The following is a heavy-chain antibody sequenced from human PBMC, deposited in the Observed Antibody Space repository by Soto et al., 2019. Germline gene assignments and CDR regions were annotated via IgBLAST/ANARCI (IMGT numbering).Heavy chain of an antibody. CDR3: ASQDLQWGDYNDPPVAGYFDY. D-gene: IGHD4-17*01. V-gene: IGHV1-18*04. Sequence: QVQLVQSGAEVKNPGASMKVSCKASGHTFSDYGISWVRQAPGQGLEWMGWITIDNGNTIYAQKLQGRVTMSTDTPTSTAYMGLRNLRPADTAVYYCASQDLQWGDYNDPPVAGYFDYWGQGNLVTVSS. CDR1: GHTFSDYG. J-gene: IGHJ4*03. CDR2: ITIDNGNT.